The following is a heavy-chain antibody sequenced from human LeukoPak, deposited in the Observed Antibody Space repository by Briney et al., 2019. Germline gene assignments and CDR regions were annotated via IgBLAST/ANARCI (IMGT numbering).Heavy chain of an antibody. CDR1: GFTFSGSS. Sequence: GGSLRLSCAASGFTFSGSSMPWVRQASGKGLEWVGRIRDKANSYATAYAASVKGRFTISRDDSKNTAYLQMNSLKTEDTAVYYCTRFVQYIDYWGQGTLVTVSS. D-gene: IGHD6-6*01. J-gene: IGHJ4*02. CDR3: TRFVQYIDY. CDR2: IRDKANSYAT. V-gene: IGHV3-73*01.